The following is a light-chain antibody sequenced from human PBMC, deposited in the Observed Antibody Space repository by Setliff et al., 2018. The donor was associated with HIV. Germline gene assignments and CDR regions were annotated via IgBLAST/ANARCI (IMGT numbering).Light chain of an antibody. CDR2: DVS. Sequence: QSALAQPASVSGSLGQSITISCTGTTSDIGAFKYVSWYQQHSGKAPKLIIYDVSDRPSRVSNRFSGSKSGKVASLTISGLQGEDEANYFCCSFTTTSALVFGGGTKVT. CDR1: TSDIGAFKY. CDR3: CSFTTTSALV. V-gene: IGLV2-14*03. J-gene: IGLJ2*01.